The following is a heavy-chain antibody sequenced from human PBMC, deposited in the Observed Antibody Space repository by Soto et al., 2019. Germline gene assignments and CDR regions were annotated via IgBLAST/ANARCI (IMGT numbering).Heavy chain of an antibody. V-gene: IGHV4-31*03. Sequence: QVQLQESGPGLVKPSQTLSLSCSVSGVSITTSGHYWNWVRQRPGRGLEWIGYIDSSGTTYYNPSLKTRLAMSVDPSTNQISLKLSSVTAADTALYFCALGMFMDVWGRGTTVIVSS. CDR1: GVSITTSGHY. D-gene: IGHD3-16*01. CDR2: IDSSGTT. CDR3: ALGMFMDV. J-gene: IGHJ6*03.